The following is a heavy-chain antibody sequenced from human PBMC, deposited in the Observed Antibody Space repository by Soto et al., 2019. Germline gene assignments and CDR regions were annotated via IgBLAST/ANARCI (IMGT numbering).Heavy chain of an antibody. Sequence: EAQLVESGGGLVQPGGSLRLSSTASGFTFSSDRLHWVRQAPGERLVWVSRINSDGSTRSYADSVKGRFTISRDNAKNTLFLQMNSLRAEETAVYYCSRVGCGAYHVDSWGQGTPVT. CDR2: INSDGSTR. CDR1: GFTFSSDR. CDR3: SRVGCGAYHVDS. D-gene: IGHD2-2*01. V-gene: IGHV3-74*01. J-gene: IGHJ4*02.